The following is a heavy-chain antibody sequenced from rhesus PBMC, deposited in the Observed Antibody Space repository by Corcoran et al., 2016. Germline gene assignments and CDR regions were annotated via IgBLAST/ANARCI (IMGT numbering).Heavy chain of an antibody. CDR3: VRYSGYSGSDF. CDR1: GGSISNSYY. V-gene: IGHV4S7*01. Sequence: QVQLQESGPGLVKPSETLSLTCAASGGSISNSYYCSLFRHPPGKGLEWIGYIYGSGGSTYYNPSLKSRVTISTDTSKNQFSLKLSSVTAADTAVYYCVRYSGYSGSDFWGQGVLVTVSS. D-gene: IGHD5-24*01. J-gene: IGHJ4*01. CDR2: IYGSGGST.